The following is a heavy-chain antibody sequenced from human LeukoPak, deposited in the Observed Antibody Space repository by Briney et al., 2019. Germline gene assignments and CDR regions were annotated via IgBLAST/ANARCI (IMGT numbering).Heavy chain of an antibody. CDR1: GGTFSSYA. Sequence: ASVKVSCKASGGTFSSYAISWVRQAPGQGLEWMGWINPNSGGTNYAQKFQGRVTMTRDTSISTAYMELSRLRSDDTAVYYCARERFPYDAFDIWGQGTMVTVSS. CDR2: INPNSGGT. CDR3: ARERFPYDAFDI. D-gene: IGHD2-21*01. J-gene: IGHJ3*02. V-gene: IGHV1-2*02.